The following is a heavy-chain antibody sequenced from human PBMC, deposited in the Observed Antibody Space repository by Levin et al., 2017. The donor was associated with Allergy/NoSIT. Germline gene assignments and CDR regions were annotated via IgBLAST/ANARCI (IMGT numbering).Heavy chain of an antibody. CDR2: INHSGST. CDR3: ASRPYYYGMDV. V-gene: IGHV4-34*01. Sequence: SETLSLTCAVYGGSFSGYYWNWIRQPPGKGLEWIGEINHSGSTNYNPSLKSRVTISVDTSKNQFSLKLSSVTAADTAVYYCASRPYYYGMDVWGQGTTVTVSS. J-gene: IGHJ6*02. CDR1: GGSFSGYY.